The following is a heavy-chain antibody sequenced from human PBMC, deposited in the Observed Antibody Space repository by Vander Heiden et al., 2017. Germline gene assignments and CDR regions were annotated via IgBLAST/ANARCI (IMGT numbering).Heavy chain of an antibody. CDR1: RFTFSDYY. V-gene: IGHV3-11*01. CDR2: ISSSGSTI. J-gene: IGHJ6*02. CDR3: ASPVYASYYGMDV. Sequence: QVPLVESGVGLVKPGGSLRLACAAYRFTFSDYYRSWIRQAAGKGLEWVSYISSSGSTIYYADSVKGRFTISRDNAKNSLYLQMNSLIAEDTAVDDCASPVYASYYGMDVWGQGTTGTV. D-gene: IGHD2-8*01.